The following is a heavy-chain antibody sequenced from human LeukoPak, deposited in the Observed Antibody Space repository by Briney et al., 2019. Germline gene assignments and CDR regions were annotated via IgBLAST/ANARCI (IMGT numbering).Heavy chain of an antibody. J-gene: IGHJ5*02. CDR2: INGDGSST. D-gene: IGHD2-8*01. CDR1: GFTFSSYW. CDR3: ARGRYCTNGVCFNWFDP. V-gene: IGHV3-74*01. Sequence: GGSLRLSCAASGFTFSSYWMHWVRQAPGKGLVWVSRINGDGSSTSYADSVKGRFTISRDNAKNTLYLQMNSLRAEDTAVYYCARGRYCTNGVCFNWFDPWGQGTLVTVSS.